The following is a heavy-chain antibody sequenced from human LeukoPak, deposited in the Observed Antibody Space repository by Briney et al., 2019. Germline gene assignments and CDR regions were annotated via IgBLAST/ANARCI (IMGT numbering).Heavy chain of an antibody. J-gene: IGHJ4*02. V-gene: IGHV1-69*05. CDR1: GGTFSSYA. Sequence: GSSVKVSCKASGGTFSSYAISWVRQAPGQGLEWMGGIIPIFGTANYAQKFQGRDTITTDESTSTAYMELSSLRSEDTAVYYCSCFGLGAHGAGTYWGQGTLVTVSS. CDR2: IIPIFGTA. D-gene: IGHD6-13*01. CDR3: SCFGLGAHGAGTY.